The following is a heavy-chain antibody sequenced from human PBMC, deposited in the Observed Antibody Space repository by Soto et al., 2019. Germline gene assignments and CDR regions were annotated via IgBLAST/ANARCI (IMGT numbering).Heavy chain of an antibody. D-gene: IGHD2-21*01. V-gene: IGHV4-61*01. CDR2: VENSGST. Sequence: SETLSLTCSVSGGSVSSESYYWSWIRQTPGEGLEWIGNVENSGSTKYNPSLKSRVTISVDTSKNQFSLKLSSVTGADTAVYYCARERGDSHWIDPWGQGTLVTVSS. CDR1: GGSVSSESYY. J-gene: IGHJ5*02. CDR3: ARERGDSHWIDP.